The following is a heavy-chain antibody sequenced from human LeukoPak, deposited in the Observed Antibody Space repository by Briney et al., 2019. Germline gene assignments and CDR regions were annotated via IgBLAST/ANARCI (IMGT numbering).Heavy chain of an antibody. J-gene: IGHJ6*03. CDR3: AREPPYYDILTGYPANYYYYYMDV. V-gene: IGHV3-21*01. D-gene: IGHD3-9*01. Sequence: PGGSLRLSCAASGFTFSSYSMNWVRQAPGKGLEWVSSISSSSSYIYYADSVKGRFTISRDNAKNSLYLQMNSLRAEDTAVYYCAREPPYYDILTGYPANYYYYYMDVWGKGTTVTVSS. CDR2: ISSSSSYI. CDR1: GFTFSSYS.